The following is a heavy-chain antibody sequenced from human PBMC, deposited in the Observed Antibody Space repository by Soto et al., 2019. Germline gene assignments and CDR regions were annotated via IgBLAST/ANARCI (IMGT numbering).Heavy chain of an antibody. CDR2: ISSNGGST. CDR1: GFTFSSYA. D-gene: IGHD2-2*01. CDR3: VKDLKVVPAGQNLDY. Sequence: PGGSLRLSCSASGFTFSSYAMHWVRQAPGKGLEYVSAISSNGGSTYYADSVKGRFTISRDNSKNTLYLQMSSLRAEDTVVYYCVKDLKVVPAGQNLDYWGQGTLVTVSS. V-gene: IGHV3-64D*08. J-gene: IGHJ4*02.